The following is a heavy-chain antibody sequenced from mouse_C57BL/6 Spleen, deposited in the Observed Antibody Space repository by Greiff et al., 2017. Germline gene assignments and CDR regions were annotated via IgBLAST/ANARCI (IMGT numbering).Heavy chain of an antibody. J-gene: IGHJ2*01. CDR1: GFNIKNTY. CDR2: IDPANGNT. V-gene: IGHV14-3*01. CDR3: ARSLFVIITTVYFDY. Sequence: VQLQQSVAELVRPGASVKLSCTASGFNIKNTYMHWVKQRPEQGLEWIGRIDPANGNTKYAPKFQGKATITADTSSNTAYLQLSSLTSEDTAIYYCARSLFVIITTVYFDYWGQGTTLTVSS. D-gene: IGHD1-1*01.